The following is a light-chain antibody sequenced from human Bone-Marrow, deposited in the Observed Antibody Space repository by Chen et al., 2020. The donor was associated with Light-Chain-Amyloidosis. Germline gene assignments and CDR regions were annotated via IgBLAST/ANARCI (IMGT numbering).Light chain of an antibody. CDR1: NIGSTS. J-gene: IGLJ3*02. V-gene: IGLV3-21*02. CDR3: QVWDRSSARPV. CDR2: DDS. Sequence: SYVLTQPPSVSVAPGQTATIACGGNNIGSTSVHCYQQTPGQAPLLVVYDDSDRPAGIPERLSGSSFGNTETLTISRVGAVDEADYYCQVWDRSSARPVFGGGTKLTVL.